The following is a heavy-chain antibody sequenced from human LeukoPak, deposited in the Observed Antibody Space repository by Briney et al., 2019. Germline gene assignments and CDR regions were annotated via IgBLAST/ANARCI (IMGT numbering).Heavy chain of an antibody. CDR1: GFIVSTNH. CDR2: IYSGGST. CDR3: VRAPGAT. J-gene: IGHJ5*02. V-gene: IGHV3-53*01. D-gene: IGHD3-10*01. Sequence: GGSLRLSCAASGFIVSTNHMTWVRQAPGKGLEWVSVIYSGGSTYYADSVKGRFTISRDTSKNTVLLQMNSLRAEDTAVYYCVRAPGATWGQGPWSPSPQ.